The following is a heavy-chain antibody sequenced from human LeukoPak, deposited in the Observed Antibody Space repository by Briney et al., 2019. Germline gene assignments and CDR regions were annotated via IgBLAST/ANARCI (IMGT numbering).Heavy chain of an antibody. CDR1: GYTFTRYG. V-gene: IGHV1-18*01. J-gene: IGHJ4*02. CDR2: ISAYNGNT. Sequence: ASVKVSCKASGYTFTRYGISWVRQAPGQGLEWMGWISAYNGNTNYAQRLQGRVTVTTDTSTSTAYMELRSLTSDDTAIYYCAREGGIVATTAFDYWGQGTLVTVPA. CDR3: AREGGIVATTAFDY. D-gene: IGHD5-12*01.